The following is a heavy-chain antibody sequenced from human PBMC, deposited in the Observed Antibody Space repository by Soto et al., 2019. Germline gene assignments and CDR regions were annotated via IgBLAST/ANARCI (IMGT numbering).Heavy chain of an antibody. Sequence: EVQLEESGGGLVQPGGSLRLSCAASGFTFSSYAMHWVRQAPGKGLEYVSAISSNGGSTYYANSVKGRFTISRDNSKNTLYLQMGSLRTEDMAVYYCARGSNGYHFDYWGQGTLVTVSS. CDR3: ARGSNGYHFDY. J-gene: IGHJ4*02. CDR2: ISSNGGST. D-gene: IGHD5-12*01. CDR1: GFTFSSYA. V-gene: IGHV3-64*01.